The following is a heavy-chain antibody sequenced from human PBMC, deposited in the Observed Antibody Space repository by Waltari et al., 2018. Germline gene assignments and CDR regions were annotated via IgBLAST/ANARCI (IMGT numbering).Heavy chain of an antibody. CDR1: GFTFSSYA. CDR3: ARDLRLHDYGMDV. CDR2: ISYDGSNK. Sequence: QVQLVESGGGVVQPGRFLRLSCAASGFTFSSYAMHWVRQAPGKGLEWVAVISYDGSNKYYADSVKGRFTISRDNSKNTLYLQMNSLRAEDTAVYYCARDLRLHDYGMDVWGQGTTVTVSS. D-gene: IGHD4-4*01. J-gene: IGHJ6*02. V-gene: IGHV3-30-3*01.